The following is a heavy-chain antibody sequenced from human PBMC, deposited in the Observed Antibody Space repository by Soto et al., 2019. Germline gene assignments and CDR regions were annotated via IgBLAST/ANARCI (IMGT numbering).Heavy chain of an antibody. Sequence: SGPTLVNPTQTLTLTCTFSGFSLSTSGVGVGWIRQPPGKALEWLALIYWDDDKRYSPSLNSRLTITKDTSKNQVVLTMTTMDPVDTATYYCAHRQWPYCSSTSCYGGPYYFDYWGQGTLVTVSS. D-gene: IGHD2-2*01. CDR3: AHRQWPYCSSTSCYGGPYYFDY. V-gene: IGHV2-5*02. CDR1: GFSLSTSGVG. J-gene: IGHJ4*02. CDR2: IYWDDDK.